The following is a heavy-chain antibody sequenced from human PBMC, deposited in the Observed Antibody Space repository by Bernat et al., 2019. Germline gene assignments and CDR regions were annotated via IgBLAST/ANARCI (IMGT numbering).Heavy chain of an antibody. J-gene: IGHJ4*02. V-gene: IGHV1-69*06. CDR2: IIPIFGTA. CDR1: GGTFSSYA. Sequence: QVQLVQSGAEVKKPGSSVKVSCKASGGTFSSYAISLVRQAPGQGLEWMGGIIPIFGTANYAQKFQGRVTITADKSTSTAYMELSSLRSEDTAVYYCAVDGAGYCSGGSCYGLYWGQGTLVTVSS. CDR3: AVDGAGYCSGGSCYGLY. D-gene: IGHD2-15*01.